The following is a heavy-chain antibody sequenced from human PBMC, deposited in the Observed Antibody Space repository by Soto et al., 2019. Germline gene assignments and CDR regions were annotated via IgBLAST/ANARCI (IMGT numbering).Heavy chain of an antibody. V-gene: IGHV5-51*01. CDR2: IYPGDSDT. CDR3: ARWKYGSGSYYKRAFDY. Sequence: RGESLKISCKGSGYSFTSYWIGWVRQMPGKGLEWMGIIYPGDSDTRYSPSFQGQVTISADKSISTAYLQWSSLKASDTAMYYCARWKYGSGSYYKRAFDYWGQGTLVTVSS. J-gene: IGHJ4*02. CDR1: GYSFTSYW. D-gene: IGHD3-10*01.